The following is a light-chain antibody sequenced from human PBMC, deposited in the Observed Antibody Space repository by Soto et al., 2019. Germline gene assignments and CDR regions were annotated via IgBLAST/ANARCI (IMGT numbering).Light chain of an antibody. CDR1: LSVGYN. V-gene: IGKV3-11*01. J-gene: IGKJ2*01. CDR2: DAS. Sequence: EVVLTQSPATLSLSPGDRATLSCRASLSVGYNLAWYQQRPCQAPMLLIFDASDRATGIPARFSGSGSGPDFTLTISSLEPEDSAVYYCQKHTNWRYAFGQGTKMQIK. CDR3: QKHTNWRYA.